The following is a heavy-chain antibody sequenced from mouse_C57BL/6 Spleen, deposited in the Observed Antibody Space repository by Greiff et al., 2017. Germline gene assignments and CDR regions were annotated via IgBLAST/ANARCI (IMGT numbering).Heavy chain of an antibody. V-gene: IGHV1-69*01. CDR1: GYTFTSYW. CDR2: IDPSDSYT. CDR3: ARYYDYDVGFAY. J-gene: IGHJ3*01. D-gene: IGHD2-4*01. Sequence: QVQLQQPGAELVMPGASVKLSCKASGYTFTSYWMHWVKQRPGQGLEWIGEIDPSDSYTNYNQKFKGKSTLTVDKSSSTAYMQLSSLTSEDSAVYYCARYYDYDVGFAYWGQGTLVTVSA.